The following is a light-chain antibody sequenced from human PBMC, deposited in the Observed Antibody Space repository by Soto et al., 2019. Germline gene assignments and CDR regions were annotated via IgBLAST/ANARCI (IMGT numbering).Light chain of an antibody. CDR2: GAS. Sequence: DIQLTQSPSFLSASVGDRVTITCRASQGITSYLAWYQQQPGRAPKLLIYGASTLKSGVPSRFSGSGSGTGFTLTISSLQPEDSATYYCQQLIDYPLTFGGVTKVDIK. J-gene: IGKJ4*01. CDR3: QQLIDYPLT. CDR1: QGITSY. V-gene: IGKV1-9*01.